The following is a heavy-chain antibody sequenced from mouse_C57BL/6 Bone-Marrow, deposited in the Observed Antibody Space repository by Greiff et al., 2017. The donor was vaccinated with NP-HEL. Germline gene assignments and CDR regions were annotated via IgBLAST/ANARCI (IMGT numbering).Heavy chain of an antibody. CDR1: GFTFNTYA. D-gene: IGHD2-1*01. Sequence: EVQLVESGGGLVQPKGSLKLSCAASGFTFNTYAMHWVRQAPGKGLEWVARIRSKSSNYATYYADSVKDRFTISRDDSQSMLYLQMNNLKTEDTAMYYCVRGSTESFCYAMDYWGQGTSVTVSS. CDR3: VRGSTESFCYAMDY. J-gene: IGHJ4*01. V-gene: IGHV10-3*01. CDR2: IRSKSSNYAT.